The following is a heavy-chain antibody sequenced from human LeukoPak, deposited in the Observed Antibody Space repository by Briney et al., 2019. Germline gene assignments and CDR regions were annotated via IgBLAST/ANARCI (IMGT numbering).Heavy chain of an antibody. CDR1: GYHITSLA. CDR3: ARAPLTSIWSPYYFTLDV. Sequence: VASVKVSCKASGYHITSLAINWVREAPGQGLEWMGWISAYDGGLKYAQDFQGRVTTTTDSSTRTAYMELTRLTSDDTAVYYCARAPLTSIWSPYYFTLDVWGQGTTVRVSS. J-gene: IGHJ6*02. CDR2: ISAYDGGL. D-gene: IGHD3-10*01. V-gene: IGHV1-18*01.